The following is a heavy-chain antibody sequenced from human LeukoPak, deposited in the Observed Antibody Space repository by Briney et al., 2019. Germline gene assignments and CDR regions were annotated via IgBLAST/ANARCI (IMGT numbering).Heavy chain of an antibody. Sequence: GGSLRLSCVASGFTFRSYGIHWVRQAPGKGLEWLAFIWYDEITKNYADSVKGRYTISRDNSKNTLYVQLNSLRPDDTAVYYCAKDTSDYYFDYWGQGTLVTVSS. CDR2: IWYDEITK. J-gene: IGHJ4*02. V-gene: IGHV3-30*02. CDR3: AKDTSDYYFDY. D-gene: IGHD3-22*01. CDR1: GFTFRSYG.